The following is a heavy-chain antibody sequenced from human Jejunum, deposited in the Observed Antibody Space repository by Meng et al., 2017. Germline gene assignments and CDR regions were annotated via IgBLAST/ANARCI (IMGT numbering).Heavy chain of an antibody. CDR2: ISWDGGST. D-gene: IGHD5-18*01. Sequence: GESLKISCAASGFIFEDYTMHWVRQAPGKGLEWVSLISWDGGSTYYADSVKGRFTISRDNSKNSLYLQMSGLTTEDTASYYCVKDFGYKYGSTYYYYAIDVWGQGTTVTVSS. CDR1: GFIFEDYT. V-gene: IGHV3-43*01. CDR3: VKDFGYKYGSTYYYYAIDV. J-gene: IGHJ6*02.